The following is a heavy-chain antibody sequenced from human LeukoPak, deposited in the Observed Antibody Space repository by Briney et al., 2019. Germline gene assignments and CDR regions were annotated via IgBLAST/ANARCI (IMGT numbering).Heavy chain of an antibody. V-gene: IGHV3-7*01. CDR1: GFTFSSYW. Sequence: GGSLRLSCAASGFTFSSYWMSWVRQAPGKGLEWVANIKQDGSEKYYADSVKGRFTISRDNAKNSLYLQMNSLRAEDTAVYYCARESSGSWYSFDYWGQGTLVTVSS. J-gene: IGHJ4*02. D-gene: IGHD6-13*01. CDR2: IKQDGSEK. CDR3: ARESSGSWYSFDY.